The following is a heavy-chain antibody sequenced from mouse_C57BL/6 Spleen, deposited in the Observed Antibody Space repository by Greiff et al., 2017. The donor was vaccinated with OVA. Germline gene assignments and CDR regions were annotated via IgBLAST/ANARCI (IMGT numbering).Heavy chain of an antibody. J-gene: IGHJ4*01. Sequence: EVQLQESGPELVKPGASVKIPCKASGYTFTDYNMDWVKQSHGKSLEWIGDINPNNGGTIYNQKFKGKATLTVDKSSSTAYMELRSLTSEDTAVYYCARSGYDSHYYAMDYWGQGTSVTVSS. CDR1: GYTFTDYN. CDR3: ARSGYDSHYYAMDY. CDR2: INPNNGGT. D-gene: IGHD2-4*01. V-gene: IGHV1-18*01.